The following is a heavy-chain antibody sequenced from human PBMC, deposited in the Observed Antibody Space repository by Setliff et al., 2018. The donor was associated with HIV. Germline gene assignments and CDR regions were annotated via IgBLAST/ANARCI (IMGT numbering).Heavy chain of an antibody. V-gene: IGHV4-4*07. Sequence: SETLSLTCTVSGGSLNGYSWSWIRQAAGEGLEWVGRFHATGVTNYSPSLKSRVSMSIDKSKSQSSLKLTSMTAADTAVYYCARGAGCLGNDCDAYFGPWGQGILVTVSS. CDR2: FHATGVT. CDR1: GGSLNGYS. CDR3: ARGAGCLGNDCDAYFGP. D-gene: IGHD2-21*01. J-gene: IGHJ5*02.